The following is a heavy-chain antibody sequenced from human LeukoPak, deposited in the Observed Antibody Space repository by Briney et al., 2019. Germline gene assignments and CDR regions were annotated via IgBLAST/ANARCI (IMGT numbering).Heavy chain of an antibody. V-gene: IGHV4-39*01. J-gene: IGHJ4*02. CDR2: IYYSGST. D-gene: IGHD3-10*01. CDR1: GGYISSSYYY. Sequence: PSETLSLTCTVSGGYISSSYYYWGWIRQPPGKGLEWIGGIYYSGSTYYNPSLKGRVTISVDTSKNQFSLKLSSVTAADTAVYYCARREEYYGSGSYYDYWGQGTLVTVST. CDR3: ARREEYYGSGSYYDY.